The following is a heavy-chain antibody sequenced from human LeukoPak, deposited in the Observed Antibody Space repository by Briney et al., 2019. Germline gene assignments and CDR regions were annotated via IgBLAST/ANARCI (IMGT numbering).Heavy chain of an antibody. J-gene: IGHJ4*02. CDR2: ISYDGSNK. CDR3: ANWGAIAAPFDY. D-gene: IGHD6-13*01. CDR1: GFTFSSYG. V-gene: IGHV3-30*18. Sequence: GGSLRLSCAASGFTFSSYGMHWVRQAPGKGLEWVAVISYDGSNKYYADSVKGRFTISRDNSKNTLYLQMNSLRAEDTAAYYCANWGAIAAPFDYWGQGTLVTVSS.